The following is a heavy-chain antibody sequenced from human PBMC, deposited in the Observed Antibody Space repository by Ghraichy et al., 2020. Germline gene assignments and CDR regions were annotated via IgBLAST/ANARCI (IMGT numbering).Heavy chain of an antibody. Sequence: SETLSLTCTVSGFSINTRSYYWCWIRQPPGKGLDWIGSLYYSGSTYYNPSLKSRVTMSVDTSKNQLSLRLSSVTAADTAVYYCVRQDYGDPAVDFWGQRTLVTVS. D-gene: IGHD4-17*01. V-gene: IGHV4-39*01. CDR2: LYYSGST. CDR3: VRQDYGDPAVDF. CDR1: GFSINTRSYY. J-gene: IGHJ4*02.